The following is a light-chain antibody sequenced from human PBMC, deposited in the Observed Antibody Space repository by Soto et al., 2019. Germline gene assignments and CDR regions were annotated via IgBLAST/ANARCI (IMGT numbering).Light chain of an antibody. V-gene: IGKV3-20*01. CDR1: QSVSNNY. J-gene: IGKJ5*01. Sequence: IVLTQSPGTLSLSPWERATLSCRASQSVSNNYLAWYQQKPGQAPRILIYGASNRATGIPDRFSGSGSGTDFTLTISRLEPEDFAVYYCQQYGSSGTFGQGTRLEIK. CDR3: QQYGSSGT. CDR2: GAS.